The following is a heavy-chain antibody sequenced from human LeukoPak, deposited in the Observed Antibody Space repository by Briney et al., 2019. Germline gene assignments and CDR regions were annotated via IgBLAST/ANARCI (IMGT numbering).Heavy chain of an antibody. Sequence: SETLSLTCTVSGGSISSSSYYWGWIRQPPGKGLEWIGSIYYSGSTDYNPSLKSRVTISVDTSKNQFSLKLSSVTAADTAVYYCARHRYNWNDEENWFDPWGQGTLVTVSS. J-gene: IGHJ5*02. CDR2: IYYSGST. D-gene: IGHD1-1*01. CDR3: ARHRYNWNDEENWFDP. CDR1: GGSISSSSYY. V-gene: IGHV4-39*01.